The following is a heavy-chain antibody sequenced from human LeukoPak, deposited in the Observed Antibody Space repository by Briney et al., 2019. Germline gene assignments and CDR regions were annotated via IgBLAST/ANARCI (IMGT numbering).Heavy chain of an antibody. Sequence: SCAASGFTVSSNYMSWVRQAPGKGPEWVSVIYSGGSTYYADSVKGRFTISRDNSKNTLYLQMNSLRAEDTAVYYCAGGLDTGYYYYYGMDVWGQGTTVTVSS. V-gene: IGHV3-66*02. CDR3: AGGLDTGYYYYYGMDV. CDR1: GFTVSSNY. CDR2: IYSGGST. D-gene: IGHD3-9*01. J-gene: IGHJ6*02.